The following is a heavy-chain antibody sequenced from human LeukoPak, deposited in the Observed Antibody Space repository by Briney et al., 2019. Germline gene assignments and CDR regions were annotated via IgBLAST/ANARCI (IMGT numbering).Heavy chain of an antibody. CDR3: ASSIAAADDAFDI. CDR1: GGTFSSYA. J-gene: IGHJ3*02. V-gene: IGHV1-69*04. D-gene: IGHD6-13*01. Sequence: EASVKVFCKASGGTFSSYAISWVRQAPGQGLEWMGRIIPILGIANYAQKFQGRVTITADKSTSTAYMELSSLRSEDTAVYYCASSIAAADDAFDIWGQGTMVTVSS. CDR2: IIPILGIA.